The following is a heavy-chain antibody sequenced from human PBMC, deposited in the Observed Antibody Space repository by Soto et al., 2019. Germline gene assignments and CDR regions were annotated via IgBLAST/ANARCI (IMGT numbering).Heavy chain of an antibody. CDR3: ARDRGDYGDYGADY. Sequence: GGSLRLSCAASGFTVSSKYMSWVRQAPGKGLEWVSVIYSGGSSYYADSVKGRFTISRDNSKNTLYLQMNSLRAEHTAVYYCARDRGDYGDYGADYWGQGTLVTVSS. J-gene: IGHJ4*02. V-gene: IGHV3-66*01. CDR1: GFTVSSKY. D-gene: IGHD4-17*01. CDR2: IYSGGSS.